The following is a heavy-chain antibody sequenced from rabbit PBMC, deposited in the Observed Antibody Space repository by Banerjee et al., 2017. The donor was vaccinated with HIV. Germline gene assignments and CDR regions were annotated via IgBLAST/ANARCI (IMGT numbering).Heavy chain of an antibody. V-gene: IGHV1S45*01. Sequence: QEQLEESGGGLVQPEGSLTLTCTASGFSFSNKYVMCWVRQAPGKGLEWIACINTSSGNTVYATWAKGRFTISKTSWTTVTLQMTSLTAADTATYFCARDGGRSVYTQYYFNLWGPGTLVTVS. J-gene: IGHJ4*01. CDR1: GFSFSNKYV. CDR2: INTSSGNT. D-gene: IGHD8-1*01. CDR3: ARDGGRSVYTQYYFNL.